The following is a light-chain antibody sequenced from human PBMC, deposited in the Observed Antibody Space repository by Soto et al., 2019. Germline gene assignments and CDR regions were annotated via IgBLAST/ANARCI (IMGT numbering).Light chain of an antibody. J-gene: IGLJ2*01. Sequence: SALTQPASVSGSPGQSITISCTGTSSDVGDYNYVSWYQQHPGKGPKLMIYEVSNRPSGVSFRFSGSKSGNTASLTISGLQAEDEAHYYCSSYTSSNTVIFGGGTKLTVL. CDR3: SSYTSSNTVI. CDR2: EVS. V-gene: IGLV2-14*01. CDR1: SSDVGDYNY.